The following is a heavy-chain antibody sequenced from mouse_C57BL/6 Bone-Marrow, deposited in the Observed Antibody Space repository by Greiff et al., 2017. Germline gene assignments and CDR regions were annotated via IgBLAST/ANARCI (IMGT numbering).Heavy chain of an antibody. V-gene: IGHV1-14*01. J-gene: IGHJ4*01. CDR1: GYTFTSYV. D-gene: IGHD1-1*01. CDR2: IYPYNDGT. Sequence: SGPELVKPGASVKMSCKASGYTFTSYVMHWVKQKPGQGLEWIGYIYPYNDGTKYNEKFKGKATLTSDKSSSTAYMELSSLTSEDSAVEYCARPFPYYGSSMDDWGQGTSGTVSS. CDR3: ARPFPYYGSSMDD.